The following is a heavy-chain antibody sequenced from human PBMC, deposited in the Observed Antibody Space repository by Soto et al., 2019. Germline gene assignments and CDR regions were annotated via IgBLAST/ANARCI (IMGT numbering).Heavy chain of an antibody. CDR2: IKSKTDGGTT. CDR3: TTDIFGRTAIVVVVAAND. Sequence: GGSLRLSCAASGFTFSNAWMSWVRQAPGKGLEWVGRIKSKTDGGTTDYAAPVKGRFTISRDDSKNTLYLQMNSLKTEDTAVYYCTTDIFGRTAIVVVVAANDWGQGTLVTVSS. V-gene: IGHV3-15*01. D-gene: IGHD2-15*01. CDR1: GFTFSNAW. J-gene: IGHJ4*02.